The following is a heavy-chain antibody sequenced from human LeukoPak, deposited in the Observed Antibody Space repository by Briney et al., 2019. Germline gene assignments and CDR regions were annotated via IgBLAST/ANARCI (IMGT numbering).Heavy chain of an antibody. CDR2: IYYSGRT. CDR3: ARSRFLEWLLYGANNWFDP. V-gene: IGHV4-4*02. D-gene: IGHD3-3*01. J-gene: IGHJ5*02. Sequence: SETLSLTCAVSGESISNSNWWSWVRQPPGKGLEWIGSIYYSGRTYYNPSLKSRVTISVDTSKNQFSLRLTSVTAADTAVYYCARSRFLEWLLYGANNWFDPWGQGTLVSVSS. CDR1: GESISNSNW.